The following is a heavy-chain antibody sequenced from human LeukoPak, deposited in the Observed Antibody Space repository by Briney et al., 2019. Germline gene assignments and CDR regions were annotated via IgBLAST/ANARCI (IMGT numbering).Heavy chain of an antibody. V-gene: IGHV3-33*01. CDR2: IWYDGSNK. CDR1: GFTFSSYG. CDR3: ARVERARIYGMDV. J-gene: IGHJ6*02. Sequence: PGGSLRLSCAASGFTFSSYGMHWVRQAPGKGLEWVAVIWYDGSNKYYADSVKGRFTISRDNSKNTLYLQMNSLRAEDTAVYYCARVERARIYGMDVWGQGTTVTVS. D-gene: IGHD1-1*01.